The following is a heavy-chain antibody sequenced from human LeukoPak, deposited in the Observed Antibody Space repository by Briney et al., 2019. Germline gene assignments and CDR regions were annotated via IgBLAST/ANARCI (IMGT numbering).Heavy chain of an antibody. CDR3: ARGGFYCGGDCYVDY. Sequence: SETLSLTCTVSGGSISSSNYYWSRIRQPPGKGLERIGEINHSGSTNYNPSLKSRVTISVDTSKNQFSLKLSSVTAADTAVYYCARGGFYCGGDCYVDYWGQGTLVTVSS. J-gene: IGHJ4*02. V-gene: IGHV4-39*07. CDR1: GGSISSSNYY. CDR2: INHSGST. D-gene: IGHD2-21*02.